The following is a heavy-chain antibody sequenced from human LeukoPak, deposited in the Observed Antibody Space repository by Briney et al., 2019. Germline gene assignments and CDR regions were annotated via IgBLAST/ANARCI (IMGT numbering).Heavy chain of an antibody. CDR3: ARGDFCSKSNCYLRPMDV. Sequence: SETLSLTCTVSGGSISSYYWSWIRQPAGKGLEWIGRIYTSGSTNYNPSLKSRVTMSVDTAKNQFSLKLRSVTAADTAVYYCARGDFCSKSNCYLRPMDVWGKGTTVTVSS. CDR2: IYTSGST. D-gene: IGHD3-3*01. J-gene: IGHJ6*03. CDR1: GGSISSYY. V-gene: IGHV4-4*07.